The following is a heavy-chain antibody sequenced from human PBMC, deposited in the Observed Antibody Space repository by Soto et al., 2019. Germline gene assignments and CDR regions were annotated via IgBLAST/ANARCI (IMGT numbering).Heavy chain of an antibody. CDR2: IDPSDSYT. V-gene: IGHV5-10-1*01. CDR1: GYSFTSYW. D-gene: IGHD6-13*01. CDR3: AREYSSSSNYGMDV. J-gene: IGHJ6*02. Sequence: GESLKISCKGSGYSFTSYWISWVRQMPGKGLEWMGRIDPSDSYTNYSPSFQGHVTISADKSISTAYLQWSSLKASDTAMYYCAREYSSSSNYGMDVWGQGPTVTVSS.